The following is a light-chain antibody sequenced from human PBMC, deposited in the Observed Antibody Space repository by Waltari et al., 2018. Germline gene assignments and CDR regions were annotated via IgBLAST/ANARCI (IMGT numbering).Light chain of an antibody. J-gene: IGKJ2*01. CDR3: QQYGSSPYT. CDR2: GAS. Sequence: VLTQSPGTLSLSPGERATLPCRASQSVSSSYLAWYQQKPGQAPRLLIYGASSRATGIPDRVSGSGSGTDFTLTISRLEPEDFAVYYCQQYGSSPYTFGQGTKLEIK. CDR1: QSVSSSY. V-gene: IGKV3-20*01.